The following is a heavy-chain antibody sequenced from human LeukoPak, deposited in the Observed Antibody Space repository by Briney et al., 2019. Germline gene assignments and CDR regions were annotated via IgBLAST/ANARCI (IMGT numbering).Heavy chain of an antibody. CDR1: GGSFSGYY. D-gene: IGHD1-14*01. Sequence: SETLSLTCAVYGGSFSGYYWSWIRQPPGKGLEWIGEINHSGSTDYNPSLKSRVTISVDTPKNQFSLKLSSVTAADTAVYYCAGEPQGAFDIWGQGTMVTVSS. V-gene: IGHV4-34*01. CDR3: AGEPQGAFDI. CDR2: INHSGST. J-gene: IGHJ3*02.